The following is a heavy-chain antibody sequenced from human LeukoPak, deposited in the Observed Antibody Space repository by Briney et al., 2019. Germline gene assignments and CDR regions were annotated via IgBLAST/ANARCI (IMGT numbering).Heavy chain of an antibody. D-gene: IGHD2-2*01. CDR3: ARDCSSTSCHYGMDV. Sequence: GGPLRLSCAASGFTFSSYDMHWVRQATGKGLEWVSAIGTAGDTYYPGSVKGRFTISRENAKNSLYLQMNSLRAGDTAVYYCARDCSSTSCHYGMDVWGQGTTVTVSS. V-gene: IGHV3-13*01. CDR2: IGTAGDT. CDR1: GFTFSSYD. J-gene: IGHJ6*02.